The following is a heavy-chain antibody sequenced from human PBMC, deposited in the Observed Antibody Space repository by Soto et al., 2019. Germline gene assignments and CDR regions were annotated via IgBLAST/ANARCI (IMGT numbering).Heavy chain of an antibody. CDR2: FDPEDGET. Sequence: ASVKVSCKVSGYTLTELSMHWVRQAPGKGLEWMGGFDPEDGETIYAQKFQGRVTMTEDTSTDTAYMELSSLRSEDTAVYYCQGYDSSGYYRHDYWGQGTLVTVSS. CDR1: GYTLTELS. J-gene: IGHJ4*02. V-gene: IGHV1-24*01. CDR3: QGYDSSGYYRHDY. D-gene: IGHD3-22*01.